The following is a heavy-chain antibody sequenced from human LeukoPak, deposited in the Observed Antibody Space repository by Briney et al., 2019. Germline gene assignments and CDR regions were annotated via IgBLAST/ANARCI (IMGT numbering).Heavy chain of an antibody. CDR3: KSGGAAPGSFDY. CDR1: GFTFSSYW. V-gene: IGHV3-7*01. J-gene: IGHJ4*02. CDR2: IKYDGNEE. Sequence: GGSLRLSCAASGFTFSSYWMSWMRQAPGKGLEWVANIKYDGNEEYYVDSVKGRFTISRDNAKNSLYLQLNSLRVEDTAVYYCKSGGAAPGSFDYWGQGTLVTVSP. D-gene: IGHD1-1*01.